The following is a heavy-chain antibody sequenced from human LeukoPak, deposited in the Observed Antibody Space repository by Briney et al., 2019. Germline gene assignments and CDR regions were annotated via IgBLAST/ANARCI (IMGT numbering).Heavy chain of an antibody. CDR2: IYPGDSDT. J-gene: IGHJ4*02. CDR3: ARENSGSYYY. D-gene: IGHD1-26*01. CDR1: GYTFINYW. Sequence: GESLKISCKGSGYTFINYWIAWVRQMPGKGLEWMGIIYPGDSDTRYSPSFQGQVTISADKSISTAYLQWSSLKASDTAMYYCARENSGSYYYWGQGTLVTVSS. V-gene: IGHV5-51*01.